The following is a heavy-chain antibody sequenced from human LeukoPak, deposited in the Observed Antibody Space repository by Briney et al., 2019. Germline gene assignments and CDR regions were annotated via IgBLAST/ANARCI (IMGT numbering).Heavy chain of an antibody. CDR3: ARSGVVVPAASNWFDP. CDR1: GGSISSGGYS. D-gene: IGHD2-2*01. J-gene: IGHJ5*02. V-gene: IGHV4-30-2*01. Sequence: SQTLSLTCAVSGGSISSGGYSWSWIRQPPGKGLEWIGYICHSGSTYYNPSLKSRVTISVDRSKNQFSLKLSSVTAADTAVYYCARSGVVVPAASNWFDPWGQGTLVTVSS. CDR2: ICHSGST.